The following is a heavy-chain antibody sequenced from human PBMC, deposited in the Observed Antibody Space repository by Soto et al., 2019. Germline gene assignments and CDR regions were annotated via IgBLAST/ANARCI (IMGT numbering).Heavy chain of an antibody. D-gene: IGHD3-16*01. CDR1: GGSVRRDYFY. CDR2: VSYSGTT. V-gene: IGHV4-61*03. CDR3: ARIKALSDYFDI. Sequence: QVQLQESGPGLVKPSETLSLTCTVSGGSVRRDYFYWNWIRQSPGKGLEWIGYVSYSGTTKYNPSRKGRVTRSLDASRDHFSLKLSSVTVAVTAVYYCARIKALSDYFDIWGQGTKVTVSS. J-gene: IGHJ3*02.